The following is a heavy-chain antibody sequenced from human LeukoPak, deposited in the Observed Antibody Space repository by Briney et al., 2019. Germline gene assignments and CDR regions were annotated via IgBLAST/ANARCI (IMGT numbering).Heavy chain of an antibody. CDR3: ARARKEIGYDGWFDP. CDR2: INPSSGNT. D-gene: IGHD5-12*01. CDR1: GYTFSEYY. J-gene: IGHJ5*02. V-gene: IGHV1-2*02. Sequence: ASVKVSCKASGYTFSEYYLHWMRQAPGQGLEWMGWINPSSGNTNSAQQFQGRVTMTRDTSITTAYMDLSGLRSDDTAVYYCARARKEIGYDGWFDPWGQGTLVTVSS.